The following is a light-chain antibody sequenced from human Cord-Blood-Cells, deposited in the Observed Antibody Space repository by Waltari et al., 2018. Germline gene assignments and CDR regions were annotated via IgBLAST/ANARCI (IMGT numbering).Light chain of an antibody. Sequence: DIQMTQSPSTLSASVGDRVTITCRASQSISSWLAWYQQKPGNAPKLLIYKASSLESGVPSRFSGSVSGTEFTLTISSLQPDDFATYYCQQYNSYLLTFGGGTKVEIK. CDR3: QQYNSYLLT. J-gene: IGKJ4*01. CDR2: KAS. CDR1: QSISSW. V-gene: IGKV1-5*03.